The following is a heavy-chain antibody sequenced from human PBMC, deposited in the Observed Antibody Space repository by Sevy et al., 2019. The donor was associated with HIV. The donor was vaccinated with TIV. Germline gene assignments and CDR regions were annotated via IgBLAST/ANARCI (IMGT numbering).Heavy chain of an antibody. J-gene: IGHJ6*03. Sequence: SETLSLTYTVSGGSISSGSYYWSWIRQPAGKGLEWIGRIYTSGSTNYNPSLKSRVTISVDTSKNQFSLKLSSVTAADTAVYYCARDFHDYYGSGSYSYYYYYMDVWGKGTTVTVSS. CDR1: GGSISSGSYY. CDR3: ARDFHDYYGSGSYSYYYYYMDV. V-gene: IGHV4-61*02. CDR2: IYTSGST. D-gene: IGHD3-10*01.